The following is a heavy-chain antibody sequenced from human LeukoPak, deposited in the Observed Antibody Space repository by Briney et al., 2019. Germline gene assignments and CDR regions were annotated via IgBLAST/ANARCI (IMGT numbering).Heavy chain of an antibody. V-gene: IGHV3-7*01. CDR2: IKQDGSEK. D-gene: IGHD3-10*01. CDR3: ARGSHGDDSFDI. Sequence: GGSLRLSCAASGFTFSSYWMSWVRQAPEKGLEWVANIKQDGSEKSYVDSVKGRFTISRDNAKNSLYLQMNSLRADDTAMYYCARGSHGDDSFDIWGQGTMVTVSS. CDR1: GFTFSSYW. J-gene: IGHJ3*02.